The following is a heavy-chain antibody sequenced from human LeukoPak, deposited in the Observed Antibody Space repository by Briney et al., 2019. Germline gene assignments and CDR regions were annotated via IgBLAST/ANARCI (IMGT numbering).Heavy chain of an antibody. CDR2: INPSGGST. CDR3: ARGGIVGATYNWFDP. CDR1: GYTFTSYY. V-gene: IGHV1-46*03. Sequence: ASVKVPCKASGYTFTSYYMHWVRQAPGQGLEWMGIINPSGGSTSYAQKFQGRVTMTRDTSTSTVYMELSSMRSENTAVYYGARGGIVGATYNWFDPWGQGTLVTVSS. D-gene: IGHD1-26*01. J-gene: IGHJ5*02.